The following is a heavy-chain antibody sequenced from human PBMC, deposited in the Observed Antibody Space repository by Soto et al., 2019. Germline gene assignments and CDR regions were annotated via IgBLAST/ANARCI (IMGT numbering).Heavy chain of an antibody. Sequence: SGGSVRLSCAASGFTFSNAWMNWVRQAPGKGLEWVGLIKSNTDGGTIDYPAPVRGRFIISRDDSTNTLYLQMNSLKTEDTAVYYCATAHPRGPDYWGQGTLVTVSS. CDR2: IKSNTDGGTI. J-gene: IGHJ4*02. CDR3: ATAHPRGPDY. CDR1: GFTFSNAW. D-gene: IGHD5-12*01. V-gene: IGHV3-15*01.